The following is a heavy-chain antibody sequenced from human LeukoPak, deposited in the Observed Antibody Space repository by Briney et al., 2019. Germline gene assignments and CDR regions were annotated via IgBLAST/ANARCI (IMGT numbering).Heavy chain of an antibody. V-gene: IGHV4-61*08. J-gene: IGHJ4*02. Sequence: SETLSLTCTVSGGSISSGGYYWSWIRQHPGKGLEWIGYIYYRGSTNYNPSLKSRVTISVDTSKNQFSLKLSSVTAADTAVYYCARALRNYYDSSGYYSLGYWGQGTLVTVSS. CDR2: IYYRGST. D-gene: IGHD3-22*01. CDR1: GGSISSGGYY. CDR3: ARALRNYYDSSGYYSLGY.